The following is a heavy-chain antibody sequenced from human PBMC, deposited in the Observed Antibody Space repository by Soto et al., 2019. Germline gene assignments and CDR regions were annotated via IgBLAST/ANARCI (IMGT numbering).Heavy chain of an antibody. Sequence: PGGSLRLSCAASGFTFSSYGMHWVRQAPGKGLEWVAVIWYGGSNKYYADSVKGRFTISRDNSKNTLYLQMNSLRAEDTAVYYCARDNRVYQIYYYYGMDVWGQGTTVTVSS. CDR3: ARDNRVYQIYYYYGMDV. CDR2: IWYGGSNK. J-gene: IGHJ6*02. D-gene: IGHD2-2*01. V-gene: IGHV3-33*01. CDR1: GFTFSSYG.